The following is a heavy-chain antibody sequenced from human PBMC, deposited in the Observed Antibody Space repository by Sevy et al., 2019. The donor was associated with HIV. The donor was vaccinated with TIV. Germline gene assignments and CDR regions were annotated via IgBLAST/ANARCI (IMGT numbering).Heavy chain of an antibody. D-gene: IGHD4-17*01. Sequence: ASVKVSCKASGYTFTSYYMHWVRQAPGQGLEWMGIINPSGGSTSYAQTFQGRVTMTRDTSTSTVYMELSSLRSEDTAVYYCARDIAYGQPEIYFDYWGQGTLVTVSS. CDR1: GYTFTSYY. V-gene: IGHV1-46*01. CDR2: INPSGGST. CDR3: ARDIAYGQPEIYFDY. J-gene: IGHJ4*02.